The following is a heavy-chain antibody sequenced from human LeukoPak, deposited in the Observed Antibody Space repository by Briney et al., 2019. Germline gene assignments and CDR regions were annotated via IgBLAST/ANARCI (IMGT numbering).Heavy chain of an antibody. CDR2: INHSGST. V-gene: IGHV4-34*01. Sequence: SETLSLTCAVHGGSFSGYYWSWIRQPPGKGLEWIGEINHSGSTNYNPSLKSRVTISVDTSKNQFSLKLSSVTAADTAVYYCARGRPWFDPWGQGTLVTVSS. CDR3: ARGRPWFDP. D-gene: IGHD6-6*01. CDR1: GGSFSGYY. J-gene: IGHJ5*02.